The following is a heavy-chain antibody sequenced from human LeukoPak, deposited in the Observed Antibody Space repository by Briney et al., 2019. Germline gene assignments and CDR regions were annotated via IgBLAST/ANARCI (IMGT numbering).Heavy chain of an antibody. CDR2: ISYDGSNK. J-gene: IGHJ6*03. Sequence: SGGSLRLSCAASGFTFSSYAMHWVRQAPGKGLEWVAVISYDGSNKYYADSVKGRLTISRDNSKNTLYLQMNSLRAEDTAVYYCARGTESIAARRGYYYMDVWGKGTTVTVSS. D-gene: IGHD6-6*01. V-gene: IGHV3-30-3*01. CDR3: ARGTESIAARRGYYYMDV. CDR1: GFTFSSYA.